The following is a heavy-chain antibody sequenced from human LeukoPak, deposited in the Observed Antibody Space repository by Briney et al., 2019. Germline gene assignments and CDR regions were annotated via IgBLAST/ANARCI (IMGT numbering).Heavy chain of an antibody. V-gene: IGHV4-59*08. Sequence: SETLSLTCTVSGGSISNYYWSWIRQPPGKGLECIGYIYYSGSTNYNPSLKSRVTISVDTSENQFSLKLSSVTATGTAVYYCARHGGYSSPYLHWGQGTLVTVSS. CDR1: GGSISNYY. J-gene: IGHJ1*01. CDR2: IYYSGST. CDR3: ARHGGYSSPYLH. D-gene: IGHD6-13*01.